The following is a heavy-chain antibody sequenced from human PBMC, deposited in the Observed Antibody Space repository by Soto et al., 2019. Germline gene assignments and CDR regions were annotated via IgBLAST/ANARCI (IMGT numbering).Heavy chain of an antibody. CDR3: ARDWVQYQLLPVYYFDY. D-gene: IGHD2-2*01. J-gene: IGHJ4*02. CDR1: GFTFSSYW. Sequence: GGSLRLSCAASGFTFSSYWMSWVRQAPGKGLEWVANIKQDGSEKYYVDSVKGRFTISRDNAKNSLYLQMNSLRAEDTAVYYCARDWVQYQLLPVYYFDYWGQGTLVTVSS. V-gene: IGHV3-7*01. CDR2: IKQDGSEK.